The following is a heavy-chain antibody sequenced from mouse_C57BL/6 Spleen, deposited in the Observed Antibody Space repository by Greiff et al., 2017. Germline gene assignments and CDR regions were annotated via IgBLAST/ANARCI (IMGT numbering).Heavy chain of an antibody. Sequence: QVQLQQPGAELVKPGASVKLSCKASGYTFTSYWMHWVKQTPVHGLEWIGAIDPETGGTAYNQKFKGKAILTADKSSSTAYMELRSLTSEDSAVYYCTKGYGDYWGQGTTLTVSS. CDR1: GYTFTSYW. CDR2: IDPETGGT. V-gene: IGHV1-15*01. D-gene: IGHD2-10*02. CDR3: TKGYGDY. J-gene: IGHJ2*01.